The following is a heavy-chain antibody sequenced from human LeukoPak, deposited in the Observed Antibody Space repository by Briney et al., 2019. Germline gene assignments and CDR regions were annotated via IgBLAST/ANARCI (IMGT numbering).Heavy chain of an antibody. Sequence: SETLSLTCAVYGGSFSGYYWSWIRQPPGKGLEWIGEINHSGSTNYNPSLKSRVTISVDTSKNQFFLKLSSVTAADTAVYYCARGRVTPDYWGQGTLVTVSS. CDR3: ARGRVTPDY. D-gene: IGHD2-21*02. V-gene: IGHV4-34*01. J-gene: IGHJ4*02. CDR2: INHSGST. CDR1: GGSFSGYY.